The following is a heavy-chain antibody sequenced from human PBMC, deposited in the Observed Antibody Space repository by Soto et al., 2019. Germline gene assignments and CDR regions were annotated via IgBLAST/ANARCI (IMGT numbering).Heavy chain of an antibody. CDR2: IKSNADGGAT. Sequence: PGGSLRLSCAASGFTLTKASMSWVRQAPGKGLEWVGDIKSNADGGATDYAAPVKGRFTVSRDDSRNTLYLQLNSLKTEDTAVYYCGRGIPTTGFDYWGQGILVTVSS. V-gene: IGHV3-15*01. CDR3: GRGIPTTGFDY. CDR1: GFTLTKAS. J-gene: IGHJ4*02. D-gene: IGHD3-10*01.